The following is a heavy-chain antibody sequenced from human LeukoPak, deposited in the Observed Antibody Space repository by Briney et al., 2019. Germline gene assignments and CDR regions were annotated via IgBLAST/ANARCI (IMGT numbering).Heavy chain of an antibody. CDR2: IRYDGSNK. CDR3: AKDFHYDILTGYYL. J-gene: IGHJ4*02. CDR1: GFTFSSYG. Sequence: GGPLRLSCAESGFTFSSYGMHWVRQAPGKGLEWVAFIRYDGSNKYYADSVKGRFTISRDNSKNTLYLQMNSLRAEDTAVYYCAKDFHYDILTGYYLWGQGTLVTVSS. D-gene: IGHD3-9*01. V-gene: IGHV3-30*02.